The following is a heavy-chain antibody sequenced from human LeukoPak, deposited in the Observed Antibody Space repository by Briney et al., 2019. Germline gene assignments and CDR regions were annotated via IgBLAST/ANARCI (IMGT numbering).Heavy chain of an antibody. CDR1: GGSISSNSYY. Sequence: SETLSLTCTVSGGSISSNSYYWGWIRQPPGKGLEWIGEINHSGSTNYNPSLKSRVTISVDTSKNQFSLKLSSVTAADTAVYYCARGADYGDDNYYYYYMDVWGKGTTVTVSS. D-gene: IGHD4-17*01. CDR2: INHSGST. V-gene: IGHV4-39*07. CDR3: ARGADYGDDNYYYYYMDV. J-gene: IGHJ6*03.